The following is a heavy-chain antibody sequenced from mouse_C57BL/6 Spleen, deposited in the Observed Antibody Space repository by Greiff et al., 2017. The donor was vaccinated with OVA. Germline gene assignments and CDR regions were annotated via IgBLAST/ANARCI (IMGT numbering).Heavy chain of an antibody. V-gene: IGHV3-6*01. Sequence: VQLQQSGPGLVKPSQSLSLTCSVTGYSITSGYYWNWIRQFPGNKLEWMGYISYDGSNNYNPSLKNRISITRDTSKNQFFLKLNSVTTEDTATYYCAREDDGYSYYYAMDYWGQGTSVTVSS. J-gene: IGHJ4*01. D-gene: IGHD2-3*01. CDR2: ISYDGSN. CDR3: AREDDGYSYYYAMDY. CDR1: GYSITSGYY.